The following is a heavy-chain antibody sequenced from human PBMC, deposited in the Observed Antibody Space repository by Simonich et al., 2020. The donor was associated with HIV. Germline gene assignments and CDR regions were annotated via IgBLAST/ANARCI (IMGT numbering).Heavy chain of an antibody. CDR1: GFTFSSYA. CDR3: ASGGSISSVWADDY. V-gene: IGHV3-30*07. Sequence: QVQLVESGGGVVQPGRSLRLSCAASGFTFSSYAMHWVRQAPGKGLEWVAVISYDGRNKYYADSVKGRITITRDNSKHTLYLQMNSQRAEDTAVYYCASGGSISSVWADDYWGQGTLVTVSS. J-gene: IGHJ4*02. D-gene: IGHD3-16*01. CDR2: ISYDGRNK.